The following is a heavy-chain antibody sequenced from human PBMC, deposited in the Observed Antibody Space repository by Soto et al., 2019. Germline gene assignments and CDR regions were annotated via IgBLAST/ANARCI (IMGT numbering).Heavy chain of an antibody. J-gene: IGHJ6*02. CDR1: GGTFSSYA. V-gene: IGHV1-69*13. CDR3: ARGSYDSSGYPIYYYYRMDV. D-gene: IGHD3-22*01. CDR2: IIPIFGTA. Sequence: SVKVSCKASGGTFSSYAISWVRQAPGQGLEWMGGIIPIFGTANYAQKFQGRVTITADESTSTAYMELSSLRSEDTAVYYCARGSYDSSGYPIYYYYRMDVWGQVTTVTVSS.